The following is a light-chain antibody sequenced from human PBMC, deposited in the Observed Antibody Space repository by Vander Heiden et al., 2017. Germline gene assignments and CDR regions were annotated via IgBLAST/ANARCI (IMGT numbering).Light chain of an antibody. Sequence: DIVMTQSPDSLSVSLDERATINCKSSQSVLYSSNNKNYLAWYQQKPGQPPKLLIYWASTRESGVPDRFSGSGSGTDFTLTISSLQAEDVALYYCQQYDSIPVTFGHGTKVDIK. CDR2: WAS. J-gene: IGKJ3*01. CDR3: QQYDSIPVT. CDR1: QSVLYSSNNKNY. V-gene: IGKV4-1*01.